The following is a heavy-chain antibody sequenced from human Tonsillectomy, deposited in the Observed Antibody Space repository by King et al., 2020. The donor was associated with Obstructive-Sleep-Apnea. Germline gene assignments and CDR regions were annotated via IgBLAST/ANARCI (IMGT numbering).Heavy chain of an antibody. J-gene: IGHJ5*02. V-gene: IGHV4-34*01. CDR3: ARGSGAADVNWFDP. Sequence: VQLQQWGAGLLKPSETLSLSCAVYGGSCSDYYWSWIRQLPGKGLEWIGEIKHSGSTNYNAFLKSGVTISVDMSKNQVSLKLTSVTAADTAVYYCARGSGAADVNWFDPWGQGALVTVSS. D-gene: IGHD6-13*01. CDR1: GGSCSDYY. CDR2: IKHSGST.